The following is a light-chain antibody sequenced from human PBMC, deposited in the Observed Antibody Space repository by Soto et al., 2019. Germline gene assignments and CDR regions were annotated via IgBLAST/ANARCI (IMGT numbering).Light chain of an antibody. CDR1: QSISCW. CDR3: QQYDNWPPAWT. CDR2: KAS. J-gene: IGKJ1*01. Sequence: IQMTQSPSTLSATVEDRVTITFRAIQSISCWLAWYQQKPGKAPKLVIYKASSLESGVPSRFSGSGSGTEFTLTISSLQSEDFAVYYCQQYDNWPPAWTSGQGTKVDI. V-gene: IGKV1-5*03.